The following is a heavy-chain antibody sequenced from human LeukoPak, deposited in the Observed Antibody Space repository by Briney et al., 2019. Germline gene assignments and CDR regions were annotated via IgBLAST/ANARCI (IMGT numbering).Heavy chain of an antibody. Sequence: GGSLKLSCAASGFTFSTYGMHWVRRAPGKGLEWVAFLRYDGSNKYYADSVKGRFTISRDNSKSTLYLQMNSLRAEDTAVYYCAKDVVNCGSTSCYFYYYMDVWGKGTTVTVSS. CDR3: AKDVVNCGSTSCYFYYYMDV. D-gene: IGHD2-2*01. CDR1: GFTFSTYG. J-gene: IGHJ6*03. V-gene: IGHV3-30*02. CDR2: LRYDGSNK.